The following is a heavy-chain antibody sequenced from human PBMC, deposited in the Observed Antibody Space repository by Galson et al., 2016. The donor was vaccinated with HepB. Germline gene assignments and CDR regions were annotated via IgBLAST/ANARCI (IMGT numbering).Heavy chain of an antibody. V-gene: IGHV3-72*01. D-gene: IGHD3/OR15-3a*01. J-gene: IGHJ5*02. CDR3: ARGPFCTSSYCPGPFNS. Sequence: SLRLSCAASGFTFSGHYMDWVRQAPGKGLEWVGRARSKFHRYSTEYAASVNGRFTVSRDESKNSLYLQMNSLKVEDTAVYFCARGPFCTSSYCPGPFNSWGQGTLVTVSS. CDR2: ARSKFHRYST. CDR1: GFTFSGHY.